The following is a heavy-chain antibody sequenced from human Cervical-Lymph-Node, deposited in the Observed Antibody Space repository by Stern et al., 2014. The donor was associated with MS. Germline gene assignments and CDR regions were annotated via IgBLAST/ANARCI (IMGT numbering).Heavy chain of an antibody. CDR3: APYSTSVAY. J-gene: IGHJ4*02. CDR2: INPHSGGP. D-gene: IGHD6-6*01. V-gene: IGHV1-2*06. CDR1: GYTFTAYY. Sequence: QVQLVQSGAEVKKPGASVKVSCKASGYTFTAYYLHWVRQAPGQGLEWMGRINPHSGGPNYAQKLTGGATLYRDMSIQTASMATRRLKSDDTALYYCAPYSTSVAYWGQGTLVTVSS.